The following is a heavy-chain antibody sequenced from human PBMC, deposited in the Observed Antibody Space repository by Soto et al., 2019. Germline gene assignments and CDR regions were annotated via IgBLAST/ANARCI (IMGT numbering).Heavy chain of an antibody. Sequence: QVQLVESGGGVVQPGRSLRLSCAASGFIFSNYAIHWVRQAPGKGLEWVAVIWYDGSNKYYADSVKGRFTISRDNSKNTVFLQMNSLRVEDTAVYYCVRDHYGGQYFDYWGQGTLVTVSS. CDR3: VRDHYGGQYFDY. CDR2: IWYDGSNK. CDR1: GFIFSNYA. D-gene: IGHD4-17*01. J-gene: IGHJ4*02. V-gene: IGHV3-33*01.